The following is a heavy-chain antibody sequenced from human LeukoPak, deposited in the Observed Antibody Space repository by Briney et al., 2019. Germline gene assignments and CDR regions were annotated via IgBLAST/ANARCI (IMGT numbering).Heavy chain of an antibody. V-gene: IGHV1-18*01. CDR2: ISAYNGNT. D-gene: IGHD2-21*02. Sequence: ASVKVSCKASGYTFTSYGISWVRQAPGQGLEWMGWISAYNGNTNYAQKLQGRVTMTTDTSTSTAYMELRSLRSDDTAVYYCARWSPYCGGDCYSGHWGQGTLVTVSS. J-gene: IGHJ1*01. CDR3: ARWSPYCGGDCYSGH. CDR1: GYTFTSYG.